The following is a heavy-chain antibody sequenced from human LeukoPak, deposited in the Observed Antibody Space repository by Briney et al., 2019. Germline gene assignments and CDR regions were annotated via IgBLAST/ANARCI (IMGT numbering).Heavy chain of an antibody. CDR3: ARGAAAGTGNWFDP. CDR1: GGTFSSYA. V-gene: IGHV1-8*02. D-gene: IGHD6-13*01. CDR2: MNPNSGNT. J-gene: IGHJ5*02. Sequence: ASVKVSCKASGGTFSSYAISWVRQAPRQGLEWMGWMNPNSGNTGYAQKFQGRVTMTRNTSISTAYMELSSLRSEDTAVYYCARGAAAGTGNWFDPWGQGTLVTVSS.